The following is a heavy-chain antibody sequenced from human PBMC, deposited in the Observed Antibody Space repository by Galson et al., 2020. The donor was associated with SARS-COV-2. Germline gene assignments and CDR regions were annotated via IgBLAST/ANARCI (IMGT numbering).Heavy chain of an antibody. Sequence: GESLKIYCVASGFTFSNYAMHWVRQAPGKGLEWVAIISYDGNNKYADSVKGRFTISRDNSKSTLYLQMNSLRPEDTAVYYCAKETADYDSSNFDFWGQGTLVTVSS. CDR2: ISYDGNNK. CDR1: GFTFSNYA. CDR3: AKETADYDSSNFDF. V-gene: IGHV3-30*18. J-gene: IGHJ4*02. D-gene: IGHD3-22*01.